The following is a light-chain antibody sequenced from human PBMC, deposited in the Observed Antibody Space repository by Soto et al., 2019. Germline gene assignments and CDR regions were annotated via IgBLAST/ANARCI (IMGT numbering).Light chain of an antibody. J-gene: IGKJ4*01. CDR3: LQDYIYPLT. V-gene: IGKV1-6*01. CDR1: QGISSD. Sequence: AIQMTQSPSSLSASVGDRVTITCRASQGISSDLGWYQQKPGKAPNLLIYGATSLRSGVPSRFSGSGSGTDFTLTISSLQPEDFATYYCLQDYIYPLTFGGGTKVEMK. CDR2: GAT.